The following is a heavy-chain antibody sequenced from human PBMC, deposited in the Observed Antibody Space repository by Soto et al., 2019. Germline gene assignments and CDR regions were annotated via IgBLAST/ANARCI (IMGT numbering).Heavy chain of an antibody. CDR3: ARAYCCSTSCPSDY. D-gene: IGHD2-2*01. Sequence: SVKASCKASGGTFSSYTISWVRQAPGQGLEWMGRIIPILGIANYAQKFQGRVTITADKSTSTAYMELSSLRSEDTAVYYCARAYCCSTSCPSDYWGQGTLVTVSS. CDR1: GGTFSSYT. J-gene: IGHJ4*02. CDR2: IIPILGIA. V-gene: IGHV1-69*02.